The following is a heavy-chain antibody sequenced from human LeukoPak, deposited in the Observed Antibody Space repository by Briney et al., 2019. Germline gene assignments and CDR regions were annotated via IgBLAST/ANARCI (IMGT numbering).Heavy chain of an antibody. CDR1: GYTFTNYY. D-gene: IGHD2-2*01. J-gene: IGHJ4*02. Sequence: ASVKVSCKASGYTFTNYYMHWVRQAPGQGLEWMGIINPSGGVTTYAQKFQGRVTMTSDTSTSTVYMELSRLRSEDTAVYCCARGQGYHLLASDDYWGQGTLVTVSS. CDR2: INPSGGVT. CDR3: ARGQGYHLLASDDY. V-gene: IGHV1-46*01.